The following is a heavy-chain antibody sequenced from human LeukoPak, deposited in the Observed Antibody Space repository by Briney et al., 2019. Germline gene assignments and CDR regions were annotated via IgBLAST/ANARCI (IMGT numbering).Heavy chain of an antibody. D-gene: IGHD6-13*01. Sequence: SVKVSCKASGGTFSSYAISWVRQAPGQGLEWMGGIIPIFGTANYAQKFQGRVTITADESTSTAYMELSSLRSEDTAVYYCARRPYSSSWPDYWGQGTLVIVSS. CDR1: GGTFSSYA. CDR3: ARRPYSSSWPDY. CDR2: IIPIFGTA. J-gene: IGHJ4*02. V-gene: IGHV1-69*13.